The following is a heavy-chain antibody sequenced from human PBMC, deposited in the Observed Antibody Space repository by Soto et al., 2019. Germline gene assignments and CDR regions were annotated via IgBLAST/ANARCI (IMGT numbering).Heavy chain of an antibody. CDR2: IHPSDSYT. J-gene: IGHJ6*02. CDR3: AREGYCSSTSCSRTYYYYYGVDV. CDR1: GDRITNYW. V-gene: IGHV5-10-1*01. Sequence: TVVSLRVRRKGSGDRITNYWISWVRQMTGKGLEWMGSIHPSDSYTNYSPSFQGHVTISADKSISTAYLQWSSLKASDTAMYYCAREGYCSSTSCSRTYYYYYGVDVWGQGTTVTVSS. D-gene: IGHD2-2*01.